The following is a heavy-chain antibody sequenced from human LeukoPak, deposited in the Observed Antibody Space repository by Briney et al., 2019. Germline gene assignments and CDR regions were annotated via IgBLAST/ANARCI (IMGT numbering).Heavy chain of an antibody. J-gene: IGHJ4*02. CDR2: IIPIFGTA. V-gene: IGHV1-69*05. D-gene: IGHD1-26*01. Sequence: SVKVSCKASGGTFSSYAISWVRQAPGQGLEWMGGIIPIFGTANYAQKFQGRVTITTDESTSTAYMELSSLRSEDTAVYYCARNSGSYYPFDYWGQGTLVTVSS. CDR1: GGTFSSYA. CDR3: ARNSGSYYPFDY.